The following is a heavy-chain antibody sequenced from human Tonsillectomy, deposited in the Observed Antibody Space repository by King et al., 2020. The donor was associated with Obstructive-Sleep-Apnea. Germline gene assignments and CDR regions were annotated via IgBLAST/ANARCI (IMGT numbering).Heavy chain of an antibody. CDR1: GGSISSGDYY. V-gene: IGHV4-30-4*01. CDR3: ARDRCSGGSCSLDY. D-gene: IGHD2-15*01. CDR2: IYYSGCT. J-gene: IGHJ4*02. Sequence: QLQESGPGLVKPSQTLSLTCTVSGGSISSGDYYWSWIRQPPGKGLEWIVYIYYSGCTFYNPSLKSRVTISVDTSKNQFSLKLSSVSAADTAVYYCARDRCSGGSCSLDYWGQGTLVTVSS.